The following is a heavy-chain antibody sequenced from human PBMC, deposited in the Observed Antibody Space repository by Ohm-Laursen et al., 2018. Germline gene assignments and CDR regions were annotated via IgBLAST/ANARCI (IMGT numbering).Heavy chain of an antibody. CDR1: GFTFSSYW. J-gene: IGHJ5*01. Sequence: SLRLSCAASGFTFSSYWMSWVRQAPGKGLEWVSVIYSAGNTYYADSVKGRFTISRDSSKNTPYLQMNSLRAEDTAVYYCARDSGIQLWLVSWGQGTLVTVSS. V-gene: IGHV3-53*01. CDR2: IYSAGNT. CDR3: ARDSGIQLWLVS. D-gene: IGHD5-18*01.